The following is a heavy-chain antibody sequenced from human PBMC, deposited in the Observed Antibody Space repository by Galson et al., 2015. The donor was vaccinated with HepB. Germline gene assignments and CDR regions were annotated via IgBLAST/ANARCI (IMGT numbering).Heavy chain of an antibody. Sequence: SVKVSCKASGYTFTSCAMNWVRQAPGQGLEWMGWINTNTGIPTYAQGFTGRFVFSLDTSVSTAYLQISSLKAEDTAVYYCARDLRDIVVVVAAKRGDAFDIWGQGTMVTVSS. V-gene: IGHV7-4-1*02. CDR1: GYTFTSCA. J-gene: IGHJ3*02. D-gene: IGHD2-15*01. CDR3: ARDLRDIVVVVAAKRGDAFDI. CDR2: INTNTGIP.